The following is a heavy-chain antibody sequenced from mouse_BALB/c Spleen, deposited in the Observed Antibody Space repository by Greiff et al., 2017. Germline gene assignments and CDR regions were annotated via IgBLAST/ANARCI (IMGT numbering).Heavy chain of an antibody. Sequence: EVQVVESGGGLVQPGGSLRLSCATSGFTFTDYYMSWVRQPPGKALEWLGFIRNKANGYTTEYSASVKGRFTISRDNSQSILYLQMNTLRAEDSATYYCARDAYYYGSSPYAMDYWGQGTSVTVSS. CDR3: ARDAYYYGSSPYAMDY. CDR2: IRNKANGYTT. D-gene: IGHD1-1*01. V-gene: IGHV7-3*02. J-gene: IGHJ4*01. CDR1: GFTFTDYY.